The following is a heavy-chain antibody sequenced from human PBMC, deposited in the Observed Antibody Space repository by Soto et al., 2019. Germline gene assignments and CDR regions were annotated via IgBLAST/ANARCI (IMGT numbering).Heavy chain of an antibody. J-gene: IGHJ6*02. CDR3: ARRAVAGTFFLYYYYGMDV. Sequence: PSETLSLTCAVYGGSFSGYYWSWIRQPPGKGLEWIWEINHSGSTNYNPSLKSRVTISVDTSKNQFSLKLSSVTAADTAVYYCARRAVAGTFFLYYYYGMDVWGQGTTVTVSS. CDR2: INHSGST. D-gene: IGHD6-19*01. V-gene: IGHV4-34*01. CDR1: GGSFSGYY.